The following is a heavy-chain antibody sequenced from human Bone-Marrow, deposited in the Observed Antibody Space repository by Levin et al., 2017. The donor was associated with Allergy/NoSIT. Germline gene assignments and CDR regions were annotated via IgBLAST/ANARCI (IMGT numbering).Heavy chain of an antibody. J-gene: IGHJ4*02. CDR2: ISPSGGGT. CDR1: GYTFTRYY. V-gene: IGHV1-46*01. CDR3: ARDRVGYYDSIGYYDAFDY. D-gene: IGHD3-22*01. Sequence: GESLKISCQASGYTFTRYYMHWVRQAPGQGLEWMGIISPSGGGTNYAPKFQGRVTMTSDTSTSTVYMELSSLRSEDTAVYYCARDRVGYYDSIGYYDAFDYWGQGTLVTVSS.